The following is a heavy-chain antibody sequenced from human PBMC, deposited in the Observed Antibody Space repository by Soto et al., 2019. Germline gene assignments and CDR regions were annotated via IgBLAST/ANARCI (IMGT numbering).Heavy chain of an antibody. CDR2: ISSSSSYI. D-gene: IGHD3-10*01. CDR3: GSTNYNPSLKSRVTISVDTSKNQFSLKLSSVTAADTAVYYCARTDIVVVPVSSESFYYYYYGMDV. CDR1: GFTFSSYS. Sequence: GGSLRLSCAASGFTFSSYSMNWVRQAPGKGLEWVSSISSSSSYIYYADSVKGRFTISRDNAKNSLYLQMNSLRAEDTAMYYSGSTNYNPSLKSRVTISVDTSKNQFSLKLSSVTAADTAVYYCARTDIVVVPVSSESFYYYYYGMDVWGQGTTVTVSS. V-gene: IGHV3-21*01. J-gene: IGHJ6*02.